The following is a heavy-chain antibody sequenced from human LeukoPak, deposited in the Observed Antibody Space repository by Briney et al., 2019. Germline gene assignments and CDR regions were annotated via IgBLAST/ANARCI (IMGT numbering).Heavy chain of an antibody. Sequence: ASVKVSCKASGYTFTGYYMHWVRQAPGQGLEWMGWINPNSGGTNYAQKFQGRVTMTRDTSISTAYMELSRLRSDDTAAYYCARDAGGEYCGGDCYFDYWGQGTLVTVSS. V-gene: IGHV1-2*02. CDR3: ARDAGGEYCGGDCYFDY. J-gene: IGHJ4*02. CDR1: GYTFTGYY. CDR2: INPNSGGT. D-gene: IGHD2-21*02.